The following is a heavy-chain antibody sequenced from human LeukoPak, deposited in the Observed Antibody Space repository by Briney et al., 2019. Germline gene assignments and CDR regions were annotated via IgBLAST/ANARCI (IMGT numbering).Heavy chain of an antibody. Sequence: GSSVKVSCKASGGTFSSYAISWVRQAPGQGLEWMGGIIPIFGTANYAQKFQGRVTITADESTSTAYMELSSLRSEDTAVYYCARLNPMSPFYYYYGMDVWGQGTTVTVSS. D-gene: IGHD3-10*02. CDR3: ARLNPMSPFYYYYGMDV. CDR1: GGTFSSYA. J-gene: IGHJ6*02. CDR2: IIPIFGTA. V-gene: IGHV1-69*01.